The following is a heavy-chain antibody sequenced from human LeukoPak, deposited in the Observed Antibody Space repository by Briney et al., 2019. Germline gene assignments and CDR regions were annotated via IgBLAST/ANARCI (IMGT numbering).Heavy chain of an antibody. D-gene: IGHD4-17*01. CDR1: GFTFSSYA. Sequence: PGGSLRLSCAASGFTFSSYAMSWVRQAPGKGLEWVSAISGSGGSTYYADSVKGRFTISRDNSKNTLYLQMNSLRAEDTAVYYCGRHSYGDYYFDYWGQGTLVTVSS. V-gene: IGHV3-23*01. CDR3: GRHSYGDYYFDY. CDR2: ISGSGGST. J-gene: IGHJ4*02.